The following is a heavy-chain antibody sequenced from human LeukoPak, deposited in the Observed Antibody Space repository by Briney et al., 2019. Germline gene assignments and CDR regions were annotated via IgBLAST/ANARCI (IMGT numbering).Heavy chain of an antibody. D-gene: IGHD3-22*01. CDR1: GYTFTSYG. V-gene: IGHV1-18*01. CDR3: ARQDYYDSSGYYYPTFDY. CDR2: ISAYNGNT. Sequence: GASVKVSYKASGYTFTSYGISWVRQAPGQGLEWMGWISAYNGNTNYAQKLQGRVTMTTDTSTSTAYMELRSLRSDDTAVYYCARQDYYDSSGYYYPTFDYWGQGTLVTVSS. J-gene: IGHJ4*02.